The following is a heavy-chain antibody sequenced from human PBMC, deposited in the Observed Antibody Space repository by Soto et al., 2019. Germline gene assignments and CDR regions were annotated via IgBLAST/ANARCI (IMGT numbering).Heavy chain of an antibody. CDR2: ISAYNGNT. V-gene: IGHV1-18*01. CDR3: ARGPYSSGWDEYFQH. CDR1: GYTFTSYG. D-gene: IGHD6-19*01. J-gene: IGHJ1*01. Sequence: ASVKVSCKASGYTFTSYGISWARQAPGQGLEWMGWISAYNGNTNYAQKLQGRVTMTTDTSTSTAYMELRSLRSDDTAVYYCARGPYSSGWDEYFQHWGQGTLVTVSS.